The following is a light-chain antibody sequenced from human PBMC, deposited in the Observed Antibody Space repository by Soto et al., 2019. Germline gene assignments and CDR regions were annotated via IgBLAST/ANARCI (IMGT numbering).Light chain of an antibody. CDR2: GAS. CDR1: QSVSSN. CDR3: QQYNNWPWT. J-gene: IGKJ1*01. V-gene: IGKV3-15*01. Sequence: VMTQSPATLSVSPGERATLSCRASQSVSSNLAWYQQKPGQAPRLLIYGASTRATGIPARFSGSGSGTEFTLTISSLQSEDFAVYYCQQYNNWPWTFGQGT.